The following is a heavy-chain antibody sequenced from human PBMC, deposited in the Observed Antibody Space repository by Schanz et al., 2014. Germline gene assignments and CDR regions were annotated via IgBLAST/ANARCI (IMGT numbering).Heavy chain of an antibody. CDR3: AKGRTVWSGSDRKYYFDY. D-gene: IGHD1-26*01. CDR2: ISGTGSTP. Sequence: EVQLVESGGDLVQPGGSLSLSCAASGFTFSNYAMSWVRQAPGKGLDWVSIISGTGSTPYYADFVKGRYTISRDNSKNTLYLQMNSLRAEDTAIYYCAKGRTVWSGSDRKYYFDYWGQGTLVTVSS. V-gene: IGHV3-23*04. J-gene: IGHJ4*02. CDR1: GFTFSNYA.